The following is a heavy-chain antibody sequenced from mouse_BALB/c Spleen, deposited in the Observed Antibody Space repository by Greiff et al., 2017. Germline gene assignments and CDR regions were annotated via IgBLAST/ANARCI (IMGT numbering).Heavy chain of an antibody. D-gene: IGHD2-3*01. CDR2: IYPGDGDT. J-gene: IGHJ2*01. V-gene: IGHV1-80*01. Sequence: QVHVKQPGAELVRPGSSVKISCKASGYAFSSYWMNWVKQRPGQGLEWIGQIYPGDGDTNYNGKFKGTATLTADKSSSTAYMQLSSLTSEDSAVYFCARRGMILHFDYGCQGTTLTVAS. CDR3: ARRGMILHFDY. CDR1: GYAFSSYW.